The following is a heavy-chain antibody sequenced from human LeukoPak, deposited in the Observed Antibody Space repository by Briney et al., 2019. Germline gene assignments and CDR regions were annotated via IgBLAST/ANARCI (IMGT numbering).Heavy chain of an antibody. D-gene: IGHD3-22*01. Sequence: GGSLRLSCVASGFTFSNYWMTWVRQAPGKGLEWVSSISSSSSYIYYADSVKGRFTISRDNAKNSLYLQMNSLRTEDTAVYYCARDQGVVITIDYWGQGTLVTVSS. V-gene: IGHV3-21*01. CDR1: GFTFSNYW. CDR2: ISSSSSYI. CDR3: ARDQGVVITIDY. J-gene: IGHJ4*02.